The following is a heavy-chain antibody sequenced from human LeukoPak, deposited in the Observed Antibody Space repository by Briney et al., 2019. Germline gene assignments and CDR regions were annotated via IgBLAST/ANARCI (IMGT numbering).Heavy chain of an antibody. V-gene: IGHV1-2*02. D-gene: IGHD6-6*01. CDR2: INPNSGGT. Sequence: ASVKVSCKASGYTFTGYYMHWVRQAPGQGLEWMGWINPNSGGTNYAQKSQGRVTMTRDTSISTAYMELSRLRSDDTAVYYCAMIAARQWFDPWGQGTLVTVSS. CDR3: AMIAARQWFDP. J-gene: IGHJ5*02. CDR1: GYTFTGYY.